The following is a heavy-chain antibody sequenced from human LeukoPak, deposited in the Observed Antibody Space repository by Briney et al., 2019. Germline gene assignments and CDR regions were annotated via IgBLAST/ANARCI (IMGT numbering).Heavy chain of an antibody. J-gene: IGHJ4*02. Sequence: SQTLSLTCTVSGASISSGAYYWSWIRQHPAKGLEWIGYISYSGSTFYNPSLKSRLIISVDTSKNQFSLKLSSVTAADTAVYYCALVEKIRGAIDYWGQGTLVTVSS. CDR3: ALVEKIRGAIDY. CDR2: ISYSGST. CDR1: GASISSGAYY. V-gene: IGHV4-31*03. D-gene: IGHD3-10*01.